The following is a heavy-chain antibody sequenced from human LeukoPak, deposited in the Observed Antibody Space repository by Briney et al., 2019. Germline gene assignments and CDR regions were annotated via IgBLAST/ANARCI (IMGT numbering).Heavy chain of an antibody. D-gene: IGHD3-10*01. V-gene: IGHV4-30-2*01. CDR3: ARGTYGSGANWFDP. CDR1: GESVSSCPFS. CDR2: IYHRGTT. J-gene: IGHJ5*02. Sequence: SQTLSLTCAVSGESVSSCPFSWNWIPQTPTKGLEWIGYIYHRGTTYYIPSLKSRLTLSIDRSKNQISLTLTSVTAADSAVYYCARGTYGSGANWFDPWGQGTLVTVSS.